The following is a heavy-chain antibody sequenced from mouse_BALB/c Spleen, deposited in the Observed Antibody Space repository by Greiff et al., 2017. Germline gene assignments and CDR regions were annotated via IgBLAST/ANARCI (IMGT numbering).Heavy chain of an antibody. D-gene: IGHD2-10*01. CDR3: ARSYYVNPFDY. J-gene: IGHJ2*01. V-gene: IGHV5-17*02. Sequence: DVHLVESGGGLVQPGGSRKLSCAASGFTFSSFGMHWVRQAPEKGLEWVAYISSGSSTIYYADTVKGRFTISRDNPKNTLFLQMTSLRSEDTAMYYCARSYYVNPFDYWGQGTTLTVSS. CDR1: GFTFSSFG. CDR2: ISSGSSTI.